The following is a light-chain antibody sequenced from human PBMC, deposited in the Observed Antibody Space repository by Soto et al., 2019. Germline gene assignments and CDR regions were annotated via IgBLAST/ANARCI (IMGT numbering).Light chain of an antibody. CDR3: QQYSSWPFT. J-gene: IGKJ3*01. CDR2: GAS. CDR1: QSVSSSF. Sequence: EIVLTQSPGTLSLSPGERATLSCRASQSVSSSFLAWYQQKPGQAPRLLIYGASNRATGIPDRFSGSGSGTDFTLTISRLEPEDFAVYYCQQYSSWPFTFGPGTKVAIE. V-gene: IGKV3-20*01.